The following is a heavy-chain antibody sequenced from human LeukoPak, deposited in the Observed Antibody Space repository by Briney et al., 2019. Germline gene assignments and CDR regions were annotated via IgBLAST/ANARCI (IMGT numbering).Heavy chain of an antibody. CDR1: GYTFTSYG. Sequence: SVKVSCKASGYTFTSYGISWVRQAPGQGLEWMGGIIPIFGTANYAQKFQGRVTITADESTSTAYMEPSSLRSEDTAVYYCARGYLDIVVVPAASDAFDIWGQGTMVTVSS. CDR3: ARGYLDIVVVPAASDAFDI. CDR2: IIPIFGTA. D-gene: IGHD2-2*01. J-gene: IGHJ3*02. V-gene: IGHV1-69*13.